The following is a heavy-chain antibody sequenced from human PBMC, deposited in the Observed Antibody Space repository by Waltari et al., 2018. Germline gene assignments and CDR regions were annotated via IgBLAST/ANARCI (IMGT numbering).Heavy chain of an antibody. D-gene: IGHD3-22*01. Sequence: QVQLVESGGGVVQPGGSLRLSCAASGFTFSSYGMHWVRQAPGKGLEWVAFIRYDGSNKYYADSVKGRFTISRDKSKNTLYLQMNSLRAEDTAVYYCAKEPTYYYDSSRDWFDPWGQGTLVTVSS. CDR3: AKEPTYYYDSSRDWFDP. V-gene: IGHV3-30*02. CDR1: GFTFSSYG. CDR2: IRYDGSNK. J-gene: IGHJ5*02.